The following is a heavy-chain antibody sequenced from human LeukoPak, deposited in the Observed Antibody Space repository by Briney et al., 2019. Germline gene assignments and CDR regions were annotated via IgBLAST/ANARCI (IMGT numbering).Heavy chain of an antibody. D-gene: IGHD5-24*01. J-gene: IGHJ4*02. V-gene: IGHV1-2*02. Sequence: AASVKVSCKASGYTFTGYFMHWVRQAPGQGLEWMGWINPNSGGTNYAQKFQGRVTMTRDTSISTAYMELSRLRSDDTAVYYCARDPIGGRWPPEWYFDYWGQGTLVTVSS. CDR1: GYTFTGYF. CDR2: INPNSGGT. CDR3: ARDPIGGRWPPEWYFDY.